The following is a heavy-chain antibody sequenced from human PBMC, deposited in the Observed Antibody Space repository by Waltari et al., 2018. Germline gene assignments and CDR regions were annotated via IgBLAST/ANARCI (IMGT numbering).Heavy chain of an antibody. Sequence: QVQLVQSGAAVKKPGASLKVSCKASGYTCTGYYMHSVRPAPGQGLEWMGEINPNSGGTNYAQKFKGRVTMTRDTSISSAYMELSRLRSDDTAVYYCARGSLNWGYSYYYMDVWGKVTTVTVSS. V-gene: IGHV1-2*02. CDR2: INPNSGGT. CDR3: ARGSLNWGYSYYYMDV. CDR1: GYTCTGYY. J-gene: IGHJ6*03. D-gene: IGHD7-27*01.